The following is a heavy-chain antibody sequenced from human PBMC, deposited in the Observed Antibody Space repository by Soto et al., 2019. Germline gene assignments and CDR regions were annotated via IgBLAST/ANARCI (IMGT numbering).Heavy chain of an antibody. V-gene: IGHV1-2*04. J-gene: IGHJ4*02. Sequence: ASVKVSCKASGYTFTSYGISWVRQAPGQGLEWMGWINPNSGGTNYAQKFQGWVTMTRDTSISTAYMELSRLRSDDTAVYYCARGSSSSWYVDYWGQGTLVTVSS. D-gene: IGHD6-13*01. CDR2: INPNSGGT. CDR1: GYTFTSYG. CDR3: ARGSSSSWYVDY.